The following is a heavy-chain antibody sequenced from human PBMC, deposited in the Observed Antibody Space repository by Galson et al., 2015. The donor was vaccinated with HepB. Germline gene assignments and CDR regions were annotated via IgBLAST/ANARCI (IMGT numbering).Heavy chain of an antibody. J-gene: IGHJ6*02. Sequence: SVKVSCKASGYDFNKYGLSWVRQAPGQRLEWMGWVSGYDASANYAPKFQGRVTITTQKSTGTAYVEMRSLTSDDTAVYYCARDSRLELQLNNYYSYGMDVWGRGTAVLVS. CDR2: VSGYDASA. V-gene: IGHV1-18*01. CDR1: GYDFNKYG. CDR3: ARDSRLELQLNNYYSYGMDV. D-gene: IGHD1-7*01.